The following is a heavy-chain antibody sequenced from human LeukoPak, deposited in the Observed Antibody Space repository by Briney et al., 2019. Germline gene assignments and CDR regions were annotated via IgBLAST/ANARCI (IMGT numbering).Heavy chain of an antibody. V-gene: IGHV3-48*03. CDR3: VRDGGVSGYDLLDY. CDR2: ISSSGSTI. CDR1: GFTFSSYE. J-gene: IGHJ4*02. Sequence: GGSLRLSCAAFGFTFSSYEMNWVRQAPGKGLEWASYISSSGSTIYYADSVKGRFTISRDNAKNSLSLQMNSLRAEDTAVYYCVRDGGVSGYDLLDYWGQGTLVTVSS. D-gene: IGHD5-12*01.